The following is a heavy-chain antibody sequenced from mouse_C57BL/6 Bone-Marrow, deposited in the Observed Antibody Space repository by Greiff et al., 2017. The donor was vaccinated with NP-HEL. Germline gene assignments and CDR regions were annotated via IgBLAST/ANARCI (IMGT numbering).Heavy chain of an antibody. Sequence: VQLQQSGAELVRPGASVKLSCTASGFNIKDYYMHWVKQRPEQGLEWIGRIDPEDGDTEYAPKFQGKATMTADTSSNTAYLQLSSLTSEDTAVYYCTSCGSSYVRWYFDVWGTGTTVTVSS. D-gene: IGHD1-1*01. CDR3: TSCGSSYVRWYFDV. J-gene: IGHJ1*03. CDR2: IDPEDGDT. CDR1: GFNIKDYY. V-gene: IGHV14-1*01.